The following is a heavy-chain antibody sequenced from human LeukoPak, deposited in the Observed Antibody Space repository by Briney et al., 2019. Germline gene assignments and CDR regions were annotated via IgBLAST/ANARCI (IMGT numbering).Heavy chain of an antibody. V-gene: IGHV4-39*07. CDR1: GGSISSSSYY. CDR2: IYYSGST. Sequence: SETLSLTCTVSGGSISSSSYYWGWIRQPPGKGLEWIGSIYYSGSTYYNPSLKSRVTISVDTSKNQFSLKLSSVTAADTAVYYCARTGFQVAGTGTPDAFDIWGQGTMVTVSS. CDR3: ARTGFQVAGTGTPDAFDI. J-gene: IGHJ3*02. D-gene: IGHD6-19*01.